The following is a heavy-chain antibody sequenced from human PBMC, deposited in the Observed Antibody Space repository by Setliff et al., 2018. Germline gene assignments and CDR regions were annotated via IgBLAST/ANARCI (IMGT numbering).Heavy chain of an antibody. Sequence: GESLKISCKGSGYSFTSYWIGWVRQMPGKGLEWMGIIYPGDSGNKYSPSFQGQVTISAAKSISTAYLQWSSLKASGTAMYYCARYDSGGYHYYYGMDVWGQGTTVTVSS. CDR1: GYSFTSYW. J-gene: IGHJ6*02. CDR2: IYPGDSGN. CDR3: ARYDSGGYHYYYGMDV. D-gene: IGHD3-22*01. V-gene: IGHV5-51*01.